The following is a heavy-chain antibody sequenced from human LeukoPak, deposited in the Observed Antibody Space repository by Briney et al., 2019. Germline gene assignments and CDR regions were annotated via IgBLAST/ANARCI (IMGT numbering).Heavy chain of an antibody. D-gene: IGHD3-10*01. V-gene: IGHV3-23*01. CDR1: GFTFSNAW. CDR3: AKDPTRGLLWFGELSFDY. J-gene: IGHJ4*02. Sequence: GGSLRLSCAASGFTFSNAWMSWVRQAPGKGLEWVSAISGSGGSTYYADSVKGRFTISRDNSKNTLYLQMNSLRAEDTAVYYCAKDPTRGLLWFGELSFDYWGQGTLVTVSS. CDR2: ISGSGGST.